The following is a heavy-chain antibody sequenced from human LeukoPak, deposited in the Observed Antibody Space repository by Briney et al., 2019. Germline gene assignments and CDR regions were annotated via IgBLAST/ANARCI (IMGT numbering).Heavy chain of an antibody. CDR3: ARHSLGYCSGGDCPYYFGY. CDR1: GGSISSGSYY. Sequence: SETLSLTCTVSGGSISSGSYYWTWIRQPAGKGLEWIGRIYASGSTNYNPSLESRVTISVDTSKNQFSLKLSSVTAADTAVYYCARHSLGYCSGGDCPYYFGYWGQGTLVTVSS. J-gene: IGHJ4*02. CDR2: IYASGST. D-gene: IGHD2-15*01. V-gene: IGHV4-61*02.